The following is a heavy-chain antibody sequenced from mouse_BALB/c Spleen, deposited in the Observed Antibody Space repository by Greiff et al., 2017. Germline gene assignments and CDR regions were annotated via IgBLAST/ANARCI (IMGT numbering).Heavy chain of an antibody. V-gene: IGHV1-54*01. CDR3: ARSGTYGYDEY. J-gene: IGHJ3*01. CDR2: INPGSGGT. CDR1: GYAFTNYL. D-gene: IGHD2-2*01. Sequence: QVHVKQSGAELVRPGTSVKVSCKASGYAFTNYLIVWVKQRPGQGLEWIGVINPGSGGTNYNEKFKGKATLTADKSSSTAYMQLSSLTSDDSAVYFCARSGTYGYDEYWGQGTLVTVSA.